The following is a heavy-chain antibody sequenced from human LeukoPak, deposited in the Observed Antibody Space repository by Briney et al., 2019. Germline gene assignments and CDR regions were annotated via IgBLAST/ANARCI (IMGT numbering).Heavy chain of an antibody. CDR1: GGSFSGYY. CDR2: ISHNETT. V-gene: IGHV4-34*01. J-gene: IGHJ4*02. Sequence: PSETLSLTCAVYGGSFSGYYWNWIRQPPGKGLEWIGEISHNETTNYSPSLKSRLTISIDTSKNQFSLKLSSVTAADTAVYYCASSGSRWLIDKTYSPYWGQGTLVTVSS. D-gene: IGHD3-22*01. CDR3: ASSGSRWLIDKTYSPY.